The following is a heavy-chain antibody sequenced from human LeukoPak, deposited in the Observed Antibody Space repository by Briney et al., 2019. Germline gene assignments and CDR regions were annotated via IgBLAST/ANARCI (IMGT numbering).Heavy chain of an antibody. J-gene: IGHJ6*03. CDR3: ARVVRYYYASRSYFHYMDV. D-gene: IGHD3-10*01. Sequence: SETLSLTCAVYGGSFSGYYWSWIRQPPGKGLEWIGEINHSGSTNYNPSLKSRVTISVDTSKNQFSLRLSSVTAADTAVYYCARVVRYYYASRSYFHYMDVWGKGTTVTVSS. CDR2: INHSGST. V-gene: IGHV4-34*01. CDR1: GGSFSGYY.